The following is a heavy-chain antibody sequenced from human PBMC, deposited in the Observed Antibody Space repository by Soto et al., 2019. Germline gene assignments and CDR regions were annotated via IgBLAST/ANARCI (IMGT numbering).Heavy chain of an antibody. V-gene: IGHV1-69*13. Sequence: SVKVSCKASGGTFSSYAISWVRQAPGQGLEWMGGIIPIFGTANYAQKFQGRVTITADESTSTAYMELSSLRSEDTAVYYCARYYDFWSGYPSLYYYYGMDVWGQGTTVTVSS. CDR2: IIPIFGTA. CDR1: GGTFSSYA. D-gene: IGHD3-3*01. CDR3: ARYYDFWSGYPSLYYYYGMDV. J-gene: IGHJ6*02.